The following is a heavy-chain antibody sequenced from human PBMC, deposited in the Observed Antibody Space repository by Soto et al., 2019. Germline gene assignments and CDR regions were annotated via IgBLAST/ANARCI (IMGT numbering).Heavy chain of an antibody. Sequence: QPGGSLRLSCAASGFAVSNNYMNWVRQAPGKGLEWVSLINSGGSAYYADSVRGRFTISRDNSKNTLYLQMNSLRAEDTAVYFCARDRGSSWFYFDSWGQGTLVTVSS. D-gene: IGHD6-13*01. CDR1: GFAVSNNY. V-gene: IGHV3-53*01. CDR3: ARDRGSSWFYFDS. CDR2: INSGGSA. J-gene: IGHJ4*02.